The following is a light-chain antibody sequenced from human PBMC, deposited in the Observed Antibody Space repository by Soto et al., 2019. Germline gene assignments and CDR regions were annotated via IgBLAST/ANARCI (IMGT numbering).Light chain of an antibody. Sequence: DIQMTQSPSSLSASVGDRITITCRASQAISNDLAWYQQKPGKVPQLLIYAASTLQSGVPSRFSGSGSGTDFTLTISSLQPEDVATYYCQKYNSAPWTFGQGTKVELK. CDR2: AAS. V-gene: IGKV1-27*01. CDR1: QAISND. CDR3: QKYNSAPWT. J-gene: IGKJ1*01.